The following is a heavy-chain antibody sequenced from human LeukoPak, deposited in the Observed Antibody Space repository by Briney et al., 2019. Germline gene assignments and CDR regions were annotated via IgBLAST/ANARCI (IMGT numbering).Heavy chain of an antibody. CDR3: AKKKRKNRLQKPLHETPPHYFAY. V-gene: IGHV4-39*07. D-gene: IGHD2-2*01. CDR2: IYYSGST. CDR1: GGSISSSSYY. Sequence: PPETLSLTCTVSGGSISSSSYYWDWIRQPPGKGLEWMGNIYYSGSTYYNPSLKSRVTISVDTSKNQFSPKLSSVTAADTAGYYCAKKKRKNRLQKPLHETPPHYFAYGGREPWLP. J-gene: IGHJ4*02.